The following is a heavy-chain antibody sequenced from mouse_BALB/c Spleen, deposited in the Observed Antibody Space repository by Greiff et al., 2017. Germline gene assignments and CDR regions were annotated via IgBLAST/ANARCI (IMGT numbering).Heavy chain of an antibody. CDR2: ISYCGST. D-gene: IGHD2-4*01. V-gene: IGHV3-2*02. CDR3: AIYDYDGVFDY. CDR1: GYSITSDYA. J-gene: IGHJ2*01. Sequence: VQLKESGPGLVKPSQSLSLTCTVTGYSITSDYAWNWIRQFPGNKLEWMGYISYCGSTSYNPSLKSRISITRDTSKNQFFLQLNSVTTEDTATYYCAIYDYDGVFDYWGQGTTLTVSS.